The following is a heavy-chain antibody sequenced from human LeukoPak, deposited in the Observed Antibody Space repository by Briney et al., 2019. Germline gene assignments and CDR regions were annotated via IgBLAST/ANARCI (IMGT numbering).Heavy chain of an antibody. CDR1: GGSISGYY. V-gene: IGHV4-59*08. CDR3: ARQISTKYYFDY. CDR2: IDHSGDS. J-gene: IGHJ4*02. Sequence: KTSETLSLTCTVSGGSISGYYWIWIRQPPGRGLEYIGYIDHSGDSNYNPSLKSRVTLSVNTFKDQFSLNLSSVTAADTAVYYCARQISTKYYFDYWGQGTLVTVSS.